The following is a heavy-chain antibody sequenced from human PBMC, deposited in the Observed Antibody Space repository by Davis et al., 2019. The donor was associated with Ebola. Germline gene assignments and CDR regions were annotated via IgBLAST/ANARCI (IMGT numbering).Heavy chain of an antibody. CDR1: GYTFTSYW. CDR2: IYPGDSDT. Sequence: GESLKISCEASGYTFTSYWIAWVRQMPGKGLEWIGIIYPGDSDTRYSPSFQGQDTLSADKSLATAYLQWTSLKTSDTAMYYCARLENVEHYWGQGTLVSVSS. D-gene: IGHD1-1*01. V-gene: IGHV5-51*01. J-gene: IGHJ4*02. CDR3: ARLENVEHY.